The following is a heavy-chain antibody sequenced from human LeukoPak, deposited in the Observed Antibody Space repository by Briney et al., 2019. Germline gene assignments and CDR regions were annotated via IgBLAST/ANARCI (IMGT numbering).Heavy chain of an antibody. CDR2: IKSKSDGGTT. D-gene: IGHD1-20*01. CDR3: TTEGGNWNDARHY. Sequence: GGSLRLSCAASGFTFSNAWMSWVRQAPGKGLEWVGRIKSKSDGGTTDYAAPVKGRFTISRDDSKNTLYLQMNSLKTEDTAVYYCTTEGGNWNDARHYWGQGTLVTVSS. V-gene: IGHV3-15*01. CDR1: GFTFSNAW. J-gene: IGHJ4*02.